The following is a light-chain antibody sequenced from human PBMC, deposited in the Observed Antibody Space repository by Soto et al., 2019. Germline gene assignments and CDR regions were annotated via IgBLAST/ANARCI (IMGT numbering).Light chain of an antibody. CDR3: QHYVTWPLT. Sequence: EIVMTQSPATLSVSPGERATLSCRASQSVSSNLAWYQQKPGQAPRLLIYDTSIRATGVPARFSGSRSGAEFTLTISSLQSEDFAVYYCQHYVTWPLTFGGGTKVESK. CDR1: QSVSSN. J-gene: IGKJ4*01. CDR2: DTS. V-gene: IGKV3-15*01.